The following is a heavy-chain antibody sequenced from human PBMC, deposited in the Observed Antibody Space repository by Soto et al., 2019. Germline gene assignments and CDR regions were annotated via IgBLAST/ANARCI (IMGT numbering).Heavy chain of an antibody. D-gene: IGHD3-22*01. CDR1: GGTFSSYA. CDR2: IIPIFGTA. V-gene: IGHV1-69*01. J-gene: IGHJ4*02. CDR3: ARDGYYDCSGYPLAFGDY. Sequence: QVQLVQSGSEVKQPGSAVKVSCRASGGTFSSYAISWVRQAPGQGLEWMGGIIPIFGTANYAQKFQGRVTITADESRSTAYMELSRLRSEDTAVYYCARDGYYDCSGYPLAFGDYCGQGTLVTVSS.